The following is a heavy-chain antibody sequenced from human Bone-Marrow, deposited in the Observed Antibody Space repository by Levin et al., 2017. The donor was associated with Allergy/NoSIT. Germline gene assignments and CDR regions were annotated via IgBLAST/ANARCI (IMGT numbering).Heavy chain of an antibody. D-gene: IGHD6-19*01. CDR1: GGTFSSYP. J-gene: IGHJ6*02. V-gene: IGHV1-69*04. CDR3: ARVARIAVAGTLGYYYDGMDV. Sequence: SVKVSCKASGGTFSSYPISWVRQAPGQGLEWMGRIIPILGIANYAQKFQGRVTITADKSTSTAYMELSSLRSEDTAVYYCARVARIAVAGTLGYYYDGMDVWGQGTTVTVSS. CDR2: IIPILGIA.